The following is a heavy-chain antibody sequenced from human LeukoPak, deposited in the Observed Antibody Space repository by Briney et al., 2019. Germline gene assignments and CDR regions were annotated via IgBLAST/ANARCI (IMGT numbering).Heavy chain of an antibody. CDR3: ARNKGEDHCSWYYYSDYFDY. Sequence: PSETLSLTCTVSGGSISSSSYYWGWIRQPPGKGLEWIGSIYYSGSTYYNPSLKSRVTISVDTSKNQFSLKLSSVTAADTAVYYWARNKGEDHCSWYYYSDYFDYWGQGTLVTVSS. D-gene: IGHD3-22*01. J-gene: IGHJ4*02. CDR2: IYYSGST. CDR1: GGSISSSSYY. V-gene: IGHV4-39*07.